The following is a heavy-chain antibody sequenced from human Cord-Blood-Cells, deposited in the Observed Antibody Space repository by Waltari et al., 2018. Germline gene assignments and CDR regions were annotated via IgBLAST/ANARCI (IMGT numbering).Heavy chain of an antibody. CDR3: AKEGGFGTMIVVANDAFDI. CDR2: ISGSGGST. V-gene: IGHV3-23*01. D-gene: IGHD3-22*01. J-gene: IGHJ3*02. Sequence: EVQLLESGGGLVQPGGSLRLSCAASGFTFSSYAMSWVRQAPGKVLEWVSAISGSGGSTYYADSVKGRFTISRDNSKNTLYLQMNSLRAEDTAVYYCAKEGGFGTMIVVANDAFDIWGQGTMVTVSS. CDR1: GFTFSSYA.